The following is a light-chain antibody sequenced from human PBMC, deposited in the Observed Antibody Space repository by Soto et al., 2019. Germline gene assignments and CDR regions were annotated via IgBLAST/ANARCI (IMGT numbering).Light chain of an antibody. CDR3: QHFNKWPHMPA. CDR2: DAS. J-gene: IGKJ4*01. CDR1: QAVGSN. V-gene: IGKV3-15*01. Sequence: IVLTQSPATLSVSPGERATLSCRASQAVGSNLAWYQQRPGQAPRLLIYDASTRATGIPHRFSGGGSGTDFTLTLSSLQSDDFAVSYCQHFNKWPHMPAFGGGTKLAIK.